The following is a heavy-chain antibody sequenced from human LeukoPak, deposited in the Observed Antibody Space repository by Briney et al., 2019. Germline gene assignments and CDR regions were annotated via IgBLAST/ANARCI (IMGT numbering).Heavy chain of an antibody. Sequence: PGGSLRLSCAASGFTFSSYSMNWVRQAPGKGLEWVSSISSSSSYIYYADSVKGRFTISRDNAKNPLYLQMNSLRAEDTAVYYCARDRGSGWYFDYWGQGTLVTVSS. CDR1: GFTFSSYS. V-gene: IGHV3-21*01. J-gene: IGHJ4*02. CDR2: ISSSSSYI. CDR3: ARDRGSGWYFDY. D-gene: IGHD6-19*01.